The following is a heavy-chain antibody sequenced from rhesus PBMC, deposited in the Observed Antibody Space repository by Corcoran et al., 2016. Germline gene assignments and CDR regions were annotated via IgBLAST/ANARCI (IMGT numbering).Heavy chain of an antibody. D-gene: IGHD3-28*01. V-gene: IGHV5-2*01. CDR2: IDPSDSDT. Sequence: EVQLVQSGAEVKRPVESLKISCKTSGYSFTSYWISWFRHMPGKGLEWRGAIDPSDSDTRYSPSFQGQDTISADKSISTAYLQWSSLKASDSATYYCAKGGSGYYYFDYWGQGVLVTVSS. J-gene: IGHJ4*01. CDR3: AKGGSGYYYFDY. CDR1: GYSFTSYW.